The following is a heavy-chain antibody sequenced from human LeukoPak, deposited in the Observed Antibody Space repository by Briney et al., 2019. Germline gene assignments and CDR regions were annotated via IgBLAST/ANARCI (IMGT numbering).Heavy chain of an antibody. J-gene: IGHJ5*02. Sequence: SVKVSCKASGGTFSSYTISWVRQAPRQELEWMGRIIPILGIANYAQRFQGRVTITADKSTSTAYMELSSLRSEDTAVYYCARVGKYSSSWYDPWGQGTLVTVSS. CDR2: IIPILGIA. D-gene: IGHD6-13*01. CDR3: ARVGKYSSSWYDP. V-gene: IGHV1-69*02. CDR1: GGTFSSYT.